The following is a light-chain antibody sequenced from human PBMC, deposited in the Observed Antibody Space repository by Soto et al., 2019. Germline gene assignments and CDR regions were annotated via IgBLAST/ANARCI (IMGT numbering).Light chain of an antibody. Sequence: QSVLTQPASVSGSPGQSITISCTGTSSDVGGYNYVSWYQQHPGKAPKLMIYDVSNRPSGVSNRFSGSKSGNTASLTISGLQAEDEADYYCSSCTSSSTDVVFGGGTKLTVL. CDR3: SSCTSSSTDVV. V-gene: IGLV2-14*01. CDR1: SSDVGGYNY. J-gene: IGLJ2*01. CDR2: DVS.